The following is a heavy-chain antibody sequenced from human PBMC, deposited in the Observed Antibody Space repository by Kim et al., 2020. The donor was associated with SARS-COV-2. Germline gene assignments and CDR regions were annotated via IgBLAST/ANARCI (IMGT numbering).Heavy chain of an antibody. Sequence: GGSLRLSCAASRFTFSIYAMTCVRQAPGKGLEWVSSISGSGGSTYYTDSVKGRFTISRDNSKNTLYLQMNSLRGEDTAVYYCAKEAPALKSGVFFWGQGTLVTVSS. CDR1: RFTFSIYA. D-gene: IGHD3-10*01. V-gene: IGHV3-23*01. CDR2: ISGSGGST. CDR3: AKEAPALKSGVFF. J-gene: IGHJ4*02.